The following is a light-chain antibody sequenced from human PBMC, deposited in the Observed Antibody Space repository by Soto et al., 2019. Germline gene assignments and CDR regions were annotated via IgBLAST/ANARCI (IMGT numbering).Light chain of an antibody. V-gene: IGLV2-14*01. CDR1: SSDVGAYGY. CDR2: EVS. Sequence: QSALTQPASVSGSPGQSITISCTGTSSDVGAYGYVSWYQQHPGKAPKLMIYEVSYRPSGVSNRFSGSKSGNAASLTISGLQAEDEADYYCSSYTTISTVVFVGGTKVTVL. CDR3: SSYTTISTVV. J-gene: IGLJ2*01.